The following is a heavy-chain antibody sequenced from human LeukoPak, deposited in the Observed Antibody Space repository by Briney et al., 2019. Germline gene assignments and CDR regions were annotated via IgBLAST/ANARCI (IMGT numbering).Heavy chain of an antibody. J-gene: IGHJ4*02. CDR3: ARDLTYYYDSSGYRFDY. D-gene: IGHD3-22*01. CDR1: GGSISTANYY. Sequence: SETLSLTCTVSGGSISTANYYWGWIRQPPGKGLEWIGNIFYSGSTYYSPPLKSRLSISLDTSRNQFFLRLNSVTAADTAVYYCARDLTYYYDSSGYRFDYWGQGTLVTVSS. CDR2: IFYSGST. V-gene: IGHV4-39*07.